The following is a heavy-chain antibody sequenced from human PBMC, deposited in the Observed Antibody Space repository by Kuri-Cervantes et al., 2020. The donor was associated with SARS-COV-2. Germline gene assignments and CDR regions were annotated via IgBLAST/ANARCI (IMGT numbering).Heavy chain of an antibody. J-gene: IGHJ4*02. CDR1: GGSISSSSYY. V-gene: IGHV4-39*07. CDR2: IYYSGST. CDR3: ARRESSRAFDY. D-gene: IGHD6-6*01. Sequence: SETLSLTCTVSGGSISSSSYYWGWIRQPPGKGLEWIGSIYYSGSTYYNPSLKSRVTISVDTSKNQFSLKLSSVTAADTAVYYCARRESSRAFDYWGQGTLVTDSS.